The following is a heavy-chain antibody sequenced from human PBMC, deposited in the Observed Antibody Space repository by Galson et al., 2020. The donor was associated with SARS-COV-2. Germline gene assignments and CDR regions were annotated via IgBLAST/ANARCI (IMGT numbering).Heavy chain of an antibody. Sequence: SETLSLTCTVSGGSISSYYWSWIRQPPGTGLEWIGYIYYSGSTNYNPSLKSRVTISVDTSKNQFSLKLSSVTAADTAVYYCARDSHYYGSGSYYFADWGQGTLVTVSS. CDR1: GGSISSYY. D-gene: IGHD3-10*01. CDR2: IYYSGST. J-gene: IGHJ4*02. CDR3: ARDSHYYGSGSYYFAD. V-gene: IGHV4-59*13.